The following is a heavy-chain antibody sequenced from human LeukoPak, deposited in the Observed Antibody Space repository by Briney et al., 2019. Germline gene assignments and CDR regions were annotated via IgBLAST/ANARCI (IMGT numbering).Heavy chain of an antibody. CDR3: VGDGRDGYNIYFHH. Sequence: GGSLRLSCSASGFTFRISAMHWVRQAPGKGLQYVSVISGNGATTSYADSVKGRFTISRDNSKNTVYLQMSSLRAEDTAVYYCVGDGRDGYNIYFHHWGQGTLVTVSS. CDR1: GFTFRISA. D-gene: IGHD5-24*01. V-gene: IGHV3-64D*06. CDR2: ISGNGATT. J-gene: IGHJ1*01.